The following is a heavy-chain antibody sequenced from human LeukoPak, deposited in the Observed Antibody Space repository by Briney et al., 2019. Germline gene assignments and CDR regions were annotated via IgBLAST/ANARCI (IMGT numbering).Heavy chain of an antibody. J-gene: IGHJ4*02. Sequence: SETLSLTCTVSGYSISSGYYWGWIRQPPGRGLEWIASIYYRGSTHYNPSLASLKSRVTISADTSKNQFSLKLSSVTAADTAVYYCARYREVGATVDYWGQGTLVTLSS. D-gene: IGHD1-26*01. CDR2: IYYRGST. CDR1: GYSISSGYY. CDR3: ARYREVGATVDY. V-gene: IGHV4-38-2*02.